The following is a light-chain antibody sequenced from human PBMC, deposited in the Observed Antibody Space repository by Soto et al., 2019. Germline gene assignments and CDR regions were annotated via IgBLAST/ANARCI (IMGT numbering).Light chain of an antibody. V-gene: IGKV3-20*01. J-gene: IGKJ1*01. Sequence: ETVLTPAPGTLSLSPGERSTPSRRASQSVSSSFLAWYQQKPGQAPRLLIYGASNRATGIPDRFSGSGSGTDFTLTISRLEPEDFAVYYCQQYVTSPWAFGQGTKVDIK. CDR2: GAS. CDR3: QQYVTSPWA. CDR1: QSVSSSF.